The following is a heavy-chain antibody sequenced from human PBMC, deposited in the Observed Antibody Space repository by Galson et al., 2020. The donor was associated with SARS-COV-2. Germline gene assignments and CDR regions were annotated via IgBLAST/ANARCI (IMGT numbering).Heavy chain of an antibody. CDR3: ARQGVNMIVLVTVPGWYFDL. Sequence: SETLSLTCTVSGYSVSNTNYCGWVRQPPGRGLEWLGSVYPSGTTYYNPSLKSRVTISVDTSKNQFSLRLDSVTAADTALYYCARQGVNMIVLVTVPGWYFDLWGRGTLVTVSS. J-gene: IGHJ2*01. CDR1: GYSVSNTNY. D-gene: IGHD3-22*01. V-gene: IGHV4-38-2*02. CDR2: VYPSGTT.